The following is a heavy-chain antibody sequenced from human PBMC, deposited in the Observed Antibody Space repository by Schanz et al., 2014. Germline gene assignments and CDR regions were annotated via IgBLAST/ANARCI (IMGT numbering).Heavy chain of an antibody. CDR2: ICSSGNTI. CDR3: ARAHGNNWYGKGLDY. Sequence: VKLVESGGGFVQPGGSLGLSCVVSGFTVSSDHMSWVRQAPGKGLEWVSYICSSGNTIYYADSVKGRFTISRDNAKNSLYLQMNSLRADDTAVYFCARAHGNNWYGKGLDYWGQGTQVTVSS. J-gene: IGHJ4*02. V-gene: IGHV3-11*04. CDR1: GFTVSSDH. D-gene: IGHD1-1*01.